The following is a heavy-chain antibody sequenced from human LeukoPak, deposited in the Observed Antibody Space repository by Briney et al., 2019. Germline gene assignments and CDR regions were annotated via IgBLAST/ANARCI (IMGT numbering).Heavy chain of an antibody. CDR1: GGSISSYY. CDR2: IYYSGST. V-gene: IGHV4-59*01. CDR3: ACRAVAGRENY. D-gene: IGHD6-19*01. J-gene: IGHJ4*02. Sequence: SETLSFACTVSGGSISSYYWSWIRQPPGKGLEWIGYIYYSGSTNYNPSLKSRVTISVDTSKNQFSLKLSSVTAADTAVYYCACRAVAGRENYWGQGTLVTVSS.